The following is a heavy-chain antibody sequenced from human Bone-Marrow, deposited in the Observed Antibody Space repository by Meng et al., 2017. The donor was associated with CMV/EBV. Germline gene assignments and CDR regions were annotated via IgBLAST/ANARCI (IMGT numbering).Heavy chain of an antibody. Sequence: GGSLRLSCAASGFTFSSYEMEWVRQVTGKGLESVAAIGTAGDTYYAGSVKGRFTVSRENAKNSVYLEMNGLRAGDTAVYYCTRGGDGYPAGYWGQGTLVTVSS. V-gene: IGHV3-13*01. CDR1: GFTFSSYE. CDR2: IGTAGDT. D-gene: IGHD5-24*01. CDR3: TRGGDGYPAGY. J-gene: IGHJ4*02.